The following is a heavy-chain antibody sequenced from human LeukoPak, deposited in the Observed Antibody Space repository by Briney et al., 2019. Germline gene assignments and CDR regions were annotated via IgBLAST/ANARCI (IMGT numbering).Heavy chain of an antibody. Sequence: GGSLRLSCAASGFSLSRYSMDSVREAPGKGPEWVSSITISSNFIYNADSVKGRFTISRENAKHSLYLEMNSLRVEDTAVYYCMAESSTSWEGYWGQGTQVPVSS. D-gene: IGHD6-6*01. CDR1: GFSLSRYS. J-gene: IGHJ4*02. CDR3: MAESSTSWEGY. V-gene: IGHV3-21*06. CDR2: ITISSNFI.